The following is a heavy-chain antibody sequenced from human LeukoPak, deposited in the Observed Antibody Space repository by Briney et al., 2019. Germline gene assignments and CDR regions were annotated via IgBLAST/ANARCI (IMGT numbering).Heavy chain of an antibody. V-gene: IGHV3-48*01. CDR3: ARERFGELLVDY. J-gene: IGHJ4*02. CDR2: ISSSRSTI. Sequence: GGSLRLSCAASGFTFSSYSMNWVRQAPGKGLEWVSYISSSRSTIYYADSVKGRFTISRDNAKNSLYLQMNSLRAEDTAVYYCARERFGELLVDYWGQGTLVTVSS. D-gene: IGHD3-10*01. CDR1: GFTFSSYS.